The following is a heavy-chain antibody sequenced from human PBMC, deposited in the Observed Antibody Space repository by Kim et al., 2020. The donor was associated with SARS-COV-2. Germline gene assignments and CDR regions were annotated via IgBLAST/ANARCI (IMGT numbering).Heavy chain of an antibody. Sequence: GGSLRLSCAASGFTFSSYAMHWVRQAPGKGLEWVAVISYDGSNKYYADSVKGRFTISRDNSKNTLYLQMNSLRAEDTAVYYCARGLVVTALHYFDYWGQGTLVTVSS. J-gene: IGHJ4*02. V-gene: IGHV3-30*04. D-gene: IGHD2-21*02. CDR2: ISYDGSNK. CDR1: GFTFSSYA. CDR3: ARGLVVTALHYFDY.